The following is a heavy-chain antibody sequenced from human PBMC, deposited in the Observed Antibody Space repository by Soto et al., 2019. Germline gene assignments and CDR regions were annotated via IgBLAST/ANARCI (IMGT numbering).Heavy chain of an antibody. J-gene: IGHJ5*02. V-gene: IGHV1-18*03. Sequence: QVQLVQSGAEVKKPGASVRVSCKASGYSFSTYGVSWVRQAPGQGLEWMGWISAYNGNTNYAQKFQGRVTMTTDTSTSTAKMDLRSLRSDEMAVYYGESASGTIFNSWFDTWGQGTLVTVSS. D-gene: IGHD3-3*01. CDR1: GYSFSTYG. CDR3: ESASGTIFNSWFDT. CDR2: ISAYNGNT.